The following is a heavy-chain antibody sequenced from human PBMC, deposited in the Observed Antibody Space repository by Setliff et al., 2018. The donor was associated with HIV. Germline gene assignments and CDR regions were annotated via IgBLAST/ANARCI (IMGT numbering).Heavy chain of an antibody. Sequence: SETMSLTCSVSDGSMTSGSYYWGWIRQPPGKGLEWIGSVYYSGTTYYNPSLKSRLRMSVDTSKNQFTLKVISMTAADTAVYYCARLSCSSNSCPFDYWVQGTLVTVSS. CDR3: ARLSCSSNSCPFDY. V-gene: IGHV4-39*06. J-gene: IGHJ4*02. CDR2: VYYSGTT. CDR1: DGSMTSGSYY. D-gene: IGHD2-2*01.